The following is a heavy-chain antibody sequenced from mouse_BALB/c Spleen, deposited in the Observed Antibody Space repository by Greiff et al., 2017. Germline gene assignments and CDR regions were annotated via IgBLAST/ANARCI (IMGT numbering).Heavy chain of an antibody. D-gene: IGHD2-1*01. J-gene: IGHJ4*01. V-gene: IGHV1S81*02. CDR1: GYTFTSYY. Sequence: QVQLKQPGAELVKPGASVKLSCKASGYTFTSYYMYWVKQRPGQGLEWIGGINPSNGGTNFNEKLKSKATLTVDKSSSTAYMQLSSLTSEDSAVYYCTRGRGGNYEDAMDYWGQGTSVTVSS. CDR2: INPSNGGT. CDR3: TRGRGGNYEDAMDY.